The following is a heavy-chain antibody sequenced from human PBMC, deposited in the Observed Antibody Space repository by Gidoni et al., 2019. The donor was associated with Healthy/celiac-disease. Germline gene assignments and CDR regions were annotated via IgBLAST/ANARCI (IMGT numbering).Heavy chain of an antibody. CDR3: ARQGGVLGEYYYYGMDV. CDR2: IYPGDSDT. CDR1: GYSVTSYW. J-gene: IGHJ6*02. Sequence: EVQLVQSGAEVKKPGESLKISCKGSGYSVTSYWIGWVRQMPGKGLEWMGIIYPGDSDTRYRPSFQGQVTISADKSISTAYLQWSSLKASDTAMYYCARQGGVLGEYYYYGMDVWGQGTTVTVSS. V-gene: IGHV5-51*01. D-gene: IGHD3-10*01.